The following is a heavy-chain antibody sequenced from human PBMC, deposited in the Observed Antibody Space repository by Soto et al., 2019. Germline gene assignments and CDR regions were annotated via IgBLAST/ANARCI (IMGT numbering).Heavy chain of an antibody. J-gene: IGHJ5*02. Sequence: GGSLRLSCAASGFTFSSYAMSWVRQAPGKGLEWVSAISGSGGSTYYADSEKGRFTISRDNSKNTLYLQMNSLRAEDTAVYYCAKRGYSPNWFDPWGQGTLVTVSS. D-gene: IGHD5-18*01. CDR2: ISGSGGST. CDR1: GFTFSSYA. CDR3: AKRGYSPNWFDP. V-gene: IGHV3-23*01.